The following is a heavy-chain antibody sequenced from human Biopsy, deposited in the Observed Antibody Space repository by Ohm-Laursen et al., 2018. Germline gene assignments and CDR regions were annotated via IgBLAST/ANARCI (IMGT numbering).Heavy chain of an antibody. V-gene: IGHV1-24*01. CDR1: GYTLTALS. J-gene: IGHJ4*02. D-gene: IGHD1-1*01. CDR2: FAPENGKT. CDR3: AADINVWNVNY. Sequence: ASVKVSCKVSGYTLTALSMHWVRQAPGRGLEWMGGFAPENGKTIYAQKFQGRITMTEDTTTDTAYMELSSLRSEDTAVYYCAADINVWNVNYWGQGTQVTASS.